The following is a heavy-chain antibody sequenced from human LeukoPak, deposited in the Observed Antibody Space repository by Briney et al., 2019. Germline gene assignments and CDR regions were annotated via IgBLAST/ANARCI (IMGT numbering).Heavy chain of an antibody. Sequence: PSETLSLTCTVSGGSISSSSYYWGWIRQPPGKGLEWIGSIYYSGCAYYNPSLNSRFTISVGTSKNPFYLRLSSVAAADPAVNYCPSFYDFWSGYYPLPHRPHDYWGQGTLVTVSS. CDR2: IYYSGCA. D-gene: IGHD3-3*01. V-gene: IGHV4-39*01. J-gene: IGHJ4*02. CDR1: GGSISSSSYY. CDR3: PSFYDFWSGYYPLPHRPHDY.